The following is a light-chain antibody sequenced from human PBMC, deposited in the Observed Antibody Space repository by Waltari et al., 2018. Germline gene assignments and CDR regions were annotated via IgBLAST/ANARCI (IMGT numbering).Light chain of an antibody. CDR2: GAA. CDR1: QSVNTN. V-gene: IGKV3-15*01. CDR3: HQYNDWPPT. J-gene: IGKJ1*01. Sequence: EVVMTQSPATLSLSPGERATLSCRARQSVNTNLACSQLKPGQAPRLLTYGAAVRATDIPARFSGSGSGTEFTLTISSLQSEDFAVYYCHQYNDWPPTFGQGTTVEIK.